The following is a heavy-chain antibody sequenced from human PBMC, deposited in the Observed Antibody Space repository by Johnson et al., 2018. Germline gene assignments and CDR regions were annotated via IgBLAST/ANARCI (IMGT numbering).Heavy chain of an antibody. Sequence: QVQLVESGGGVVQPGRSLRLSCAASEFTFSTYAMHWVRQAPGKGLEWVAVISYDGSNEYYADSVRGRFTISRDNAKNSLYLQMNSLRDEDTAVYYCARAIVGKGYFQHWGQGTLVTVSS. CDR1: EFTFSTYA. CDR3: ARAIVGKGYFQH. D-gene: IGHD1-26*01. J-gene: IGHJ1*01. V-gene: IGHV3-30*07. CDR2: ISYDGSNE.